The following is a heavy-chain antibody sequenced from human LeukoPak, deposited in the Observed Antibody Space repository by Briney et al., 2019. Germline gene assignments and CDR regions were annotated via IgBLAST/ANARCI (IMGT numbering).Heavy chain of an antibody. D-gene: IGHD4-17*01. J-gene: IGHJ6*03. Sequence: GGSLRLSCAASGFTFSSYGMSWVRQAPGKGLEWVSAISGSGGSTYYADSVKGRFTISRDNSKNTLYLQMNSLRAEDTAVYYCAKGSVDYGGLYYYYYMDVWGKGTTVTISS. V-gene: IGHV3-23*01. CDR3: AKGSVDYGGLYYYYYMDV. CDR2: ISGSGGST. CDR1: GFTFSSYG.